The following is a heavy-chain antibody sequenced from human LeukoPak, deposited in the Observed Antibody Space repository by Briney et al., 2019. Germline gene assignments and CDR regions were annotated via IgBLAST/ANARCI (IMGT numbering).Heavy chain of an antibody. J-gene: IGHJ4*02. CDR1: GGYISSYY. D-gene: IGHD3-22*01. CDR3: ARVRYSDSSVLTRKRSYYFDY. Sequence: SETLSLTCSVSGGYISSYYWSWIRQPAGKGLESIGHISTSGSTNYNPSLKSRVTMSVDTSKNQFSLKLSSVTAADTAVYYCARVRYSDSSVLTRKRSYYFDYWGQGTPVTVSS. V-gene: IGHV4-4*07. CDR2: ISTSGST.